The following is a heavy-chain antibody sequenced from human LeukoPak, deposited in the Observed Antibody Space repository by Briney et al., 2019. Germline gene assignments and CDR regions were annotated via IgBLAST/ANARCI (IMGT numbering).Heavy chain of an antibody. CDR3: AKDPYSGSYYDY. J-gene: IGHJ4*02. CDR1: GFTFSSYA. CDR2: FSGSGGST. D-gene: IGHD1-26*01. V-gene: IGHV3-23*01. Sequence: GGSLRLSCAVSGFTFSSYAMTWVRQAPGRGLEWVSTFSGSGGSTYYADSVKGRFTISRDNSKNTLYLQMNSLRAEDTAVYYCAKDPYSGSYYDYWGQGTLVTVSS.